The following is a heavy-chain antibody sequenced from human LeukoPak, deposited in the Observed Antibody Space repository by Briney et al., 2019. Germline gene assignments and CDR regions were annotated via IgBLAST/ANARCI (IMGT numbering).Heavy chain of an antibody. CDR2: IRTKAHGGTT. D-gene: IGHD1-1*01. V-gene: IGHV3-49*04. CDR3: TRGDWNDDN. Sequence: GGSLRLSCAASGFTFSSYAMHWVRQAPGKGLEWLGMIRTKAHGGTTEYAASVKGRFTFSRDDSKSIAYLQMNSLKTEDTAVYYCTRGDWNDDNWGQGTLVTVSS. J-gene: IGHJ4*02. CDR1: GFTFSSYA.